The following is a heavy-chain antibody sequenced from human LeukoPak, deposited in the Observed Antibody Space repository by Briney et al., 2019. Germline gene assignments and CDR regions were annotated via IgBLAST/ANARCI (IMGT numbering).Heavy chain of an antibody. CDR1: GGSISGFH. D-gene: IGHD3-16*01. V-gene: IGHV4-59*08. CDR2: VFYSGGT. Sequence: SETLSLTCTVSGGSISGFHWSWIRQPPGKGLEYIGDVFYSGGTNYNSSLKSRLTISVDTSRNQFSLMLTSVTAADTAVYYCARLYAGAYTRLDPWGQGTLVAVSS. CDR3: ARLYAGAYTRLDP. J-gene: IGHJ5*02.